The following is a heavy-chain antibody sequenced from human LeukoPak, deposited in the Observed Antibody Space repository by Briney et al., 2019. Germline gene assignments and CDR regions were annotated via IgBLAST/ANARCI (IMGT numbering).Heavy chain of an antibody. CDR1: GFTFSSYE. CDR2: ISSSGSTI. J-gene: IGHJ6*02. D-gene: IGHD3-9*01. V-gene: IGHV3-48*03. CDR3: ATVLRYSYYYGMDV. Sequence: GGSLRLSCAASGFTFSSYEMNWVRQAPGKGLEWVSYISSSGSTIYYADSAKGRFTISRDNAKNSLYLQMNSLRAEDTAVYYCATVLRYSYYYGMDVWGQGTTVTVSS.